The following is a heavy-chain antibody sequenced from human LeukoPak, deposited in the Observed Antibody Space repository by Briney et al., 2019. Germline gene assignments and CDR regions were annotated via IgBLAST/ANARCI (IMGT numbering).Heavy chain of an antibody. J-gene: IGHJ5*02. CDR1: GFTFSSYE. CDR2: ISSSGSTI. Sequence: GGSLRLSCAASGFTFSSYEMNWVRQAPGKGLEWVSYISSSGSTIYYADSVKGRFTISRDNAKNSLYLQMNSLRAEDTAVYYCVRDHSGWSLDPWGQGALVTVSS. V-gene: IGHV3-48*03. D-gene: IGHD6-19*01. CDR3: VRDHSGWSLDP.